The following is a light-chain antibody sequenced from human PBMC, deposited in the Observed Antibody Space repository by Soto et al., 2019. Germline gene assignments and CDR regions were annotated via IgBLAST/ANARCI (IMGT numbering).Light chain of an antibody. CDR2: EVS. J-gene: IGLJ3*02. Sequence: QSALTQPASVSGSPGQSITISCTGTSSDVGGYNYVSWYQQHPGKAPKLMIYEVSNRPSGVSNRFSGSKSGNTASLTISGRQAEDEADYYCSAYTSSSTPLFGGVTTVTVL. V-gene: IGLV2-14*01. CDR1: SSDVGGYNY. CDR3: SAYTSSSTPL.